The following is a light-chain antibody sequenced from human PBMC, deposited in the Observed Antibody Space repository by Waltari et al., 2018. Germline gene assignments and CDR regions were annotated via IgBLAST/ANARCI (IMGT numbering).Light chain of an antibody. Sequence: DIQMTQSPSTLSASVGDRVTITCRASQSISSWFAWYQQKPGKDPKLLIYKASSLESGVPSRFSGSGSGTEFTLTISSLQPDDFATYYCQQYNSYPWTFGQGTKVEIK. V-gene: IGKV1-5*03. CDR1: QSISSW. J-gene: IGKJ1*01. CDR2: KAS. CDR3: QQYNSYPWT.